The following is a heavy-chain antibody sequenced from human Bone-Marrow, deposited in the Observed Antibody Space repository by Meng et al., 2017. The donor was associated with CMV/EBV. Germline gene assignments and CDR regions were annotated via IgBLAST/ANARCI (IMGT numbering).Heavy chain of an antibody. CDR2: ISAYNGNT. CDR3: ARDEWQLVRDYYYGMDV. J-gene: IGHJ6*02. CDR1: GGTFSSYA. Sequence: ASVKVSCKASGGTFSSYAISWVRQAPGQGLEWMGWISAYNGNTNYAQKLQGRVTMTTDTSTSTACMELRSLRSDDTAVYYCARDEWQLVRDYYYGMDVWGQGTTVTVSS. D-gene: IGHD6-6*01. V-gene: IGHV1-18*01.